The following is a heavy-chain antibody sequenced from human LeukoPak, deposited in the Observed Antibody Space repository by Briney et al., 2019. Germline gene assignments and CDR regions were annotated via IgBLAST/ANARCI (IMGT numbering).Heavy chain of an antibody. CDR1: GGSISSGGYY. D-gene: IGHD3-3*01. J-gene: IGHJ4*02. CDR3: ARDPLGKYYDFWSGYYTGI. Sequence: SQTLSLTCTVSGGSISSGGYYWSWIRQPPGKGLEWIGYIYHSGSTYYNPSLKSRVTISVDRSKNQFSLKLSSVTAADTAVYYCARDPLGKYYDFWSGYYTGIWGQGTLVTVSS. CDR2: IYHSGST. V-gene: IGHV4-30-2*01.